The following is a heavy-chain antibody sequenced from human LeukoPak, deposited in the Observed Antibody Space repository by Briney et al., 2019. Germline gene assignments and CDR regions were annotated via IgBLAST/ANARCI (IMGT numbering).Heavy chain of an antibody. CDR1: GFTFSSYS. CDR3: ARGRAQYYYDSSGYYYFDY. CDR2: ISSSSSTI. J-gene: IGHJ4*02. D-gene: IGHD3-22*01. V-gene: IGHV3-48*02. Sequence: PGGSLRLSCAAPGFTFSSYSMNWVRQAPGKGLEWVSYISSSSSTIYYADSVKGRFTISRDNAKNSLYLQMNSLRDEDTAEYYCARGRAQYYYDSSGYYYFDYWGQGTLVTVSS.